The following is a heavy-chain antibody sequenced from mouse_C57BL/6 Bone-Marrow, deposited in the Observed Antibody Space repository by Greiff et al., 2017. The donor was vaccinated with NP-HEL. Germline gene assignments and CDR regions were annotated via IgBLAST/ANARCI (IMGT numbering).Heavy chain of an antibody. D-gene: IGHD2-3*01. Sequence: EVQLQQSGPELVKPGASVKISCKASGYTFTDYYMNWVKQSHGKSLEWIGDINPNNGGTSYNQKFKGKATLTVDKSSSTAYMELRSLTSEDSAVYYCARSKGWLLDWGQGTLVTVSA. CDR1: GYTFTDYY. V-gene: IGHV1-26*01. J-gene: IGHJ3*01. CDR3: ARSKGWLLD. CDR2: INPNNGGT.